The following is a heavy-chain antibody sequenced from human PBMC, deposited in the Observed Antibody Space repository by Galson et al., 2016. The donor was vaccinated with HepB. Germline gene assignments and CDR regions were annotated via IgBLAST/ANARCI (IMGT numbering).Heavy chain of an antibody. D-gene: IGHD3-10*01. CDR3: ARDGFPGFGSFFDY. V-gene: IGHV4-34*01. Sequence: SETLSLTCTVSGESLSGYFWSWIRQPPGKGPEWIGEVNHRGTTNYDPSLESRVTISADTSKNQFSLNLSSVTAADTAVYFCARDGFPGFGSFFDYWGHGALVTVSS. J-gene: IGHJ4*01. CDR2: VNHRGTT. CDR1: GESLSGYF.